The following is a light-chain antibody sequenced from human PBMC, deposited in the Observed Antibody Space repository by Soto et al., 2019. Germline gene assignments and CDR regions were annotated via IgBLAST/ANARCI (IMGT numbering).Light chain of an antibody. J-gene: IGKJ2*01. CDR3: QQYDSTPPT. CDR1: QCVLYSSNNKNY. CDR2: WAS. V-gene: IGKV4-1*01. Sequence: DIVMTQSPDSLAVSLGERATINCKSSQCVLYSSNNKNYLAWYQQRPGQPPKLLIYWASTRESGVPDRFSGSGSGTEFTLTITSLQAEDGAIYYCQQYDSTPPTFGQGTKLEIK.